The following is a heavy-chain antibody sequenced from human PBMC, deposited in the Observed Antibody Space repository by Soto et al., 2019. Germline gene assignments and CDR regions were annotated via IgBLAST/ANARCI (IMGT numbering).Heavy chain of an antibody. CDR3: ARQVVPAAPYYYYGMDV. CDR2: IWYDGNNK. D-gene: IGHD2-2*01. V-gene: IGHV3-33*01. J-gene: IGHJ6*02. Sequence: EGSLRLSCAASGFTFSSYGMHWVRQAPGKGLEWVAVIWYDGNNKYYADSVKGRFTISRDNSKNTLYLQMNSLRAEDTAVYYCARQVVPAAPYYYYGMDVWGQGTTCTFSS. CDR1: GFTFSSYG.